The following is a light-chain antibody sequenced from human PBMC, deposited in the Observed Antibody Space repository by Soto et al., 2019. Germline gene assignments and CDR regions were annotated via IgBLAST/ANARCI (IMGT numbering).Light chain of an antibody. V-gene: IGKV3-20*01. CDR3: QQYGGSPLYT. J-gene: IGKJ2*01. Sequence: EVVLTQSRGTLSLSPGERAILSCRASQSVSNNYLSWYQQKPGQAPRLLIYGSFNRATGTPDRFSGSGSGTDFSLIISRLEPEDFAMYYCQQYGGSPLYTFGQGTKLEIK. CDR2: GSF. CDR1: QSVSNNY.